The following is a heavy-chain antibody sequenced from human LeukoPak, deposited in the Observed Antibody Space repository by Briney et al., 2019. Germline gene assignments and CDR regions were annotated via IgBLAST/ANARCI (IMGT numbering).Heavy chain of an antibody. CDR3: ARGTYYYDSSGYYSGELGY. V-gene: IGHV3-30*04. CDR1: GFTFSNDA. D-gene: IGHD3-22*01. CDR2: ISFDGSDK. Sequence: GRSLRLSCAASGFTFSNDAMHWVRQAPGKGLECVAVISFDGSDKYYADSVKGRFTISRDNSENTLYVQMNSLRAEDTAVYYCARGTYYYDSSGYYSGELGYWGQGTLVTVSS. J-gene: IGHJ4*02.